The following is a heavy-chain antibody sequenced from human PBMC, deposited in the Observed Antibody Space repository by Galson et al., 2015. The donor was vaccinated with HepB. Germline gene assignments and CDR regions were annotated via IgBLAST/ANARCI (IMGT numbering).Heavy chain of an antibody. CDR1: GFTFSNAW. J-gene: IGHJ5*02. D-gene: IGHD3-22*01. Sequence: SLRLSCAASGFTFSNAWMSWVRQAPGKGLEWVGRIKSKTDGGTTDYAAPVKGRFTISRDDSKNTLYLQMNSLKTEDTAVYYCTTDHSTVTMIVVATSSWGQGTLVTVSS. CDR3: TTDHSTVTMIVVATSS. V-gene: IGHV3-15*01. CDR2: IKSKTDGGTT.